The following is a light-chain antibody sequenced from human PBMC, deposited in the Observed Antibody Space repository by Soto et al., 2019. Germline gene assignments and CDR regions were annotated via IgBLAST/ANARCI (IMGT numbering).Light chain of an antibody. CDR2: NNH. CDR1: SSNIGSKT. J-gene: IGLJ1*01. V-gene: IGLV1-44*01. Sequence: QSVLTQAPSASGTPGQRVTISCSGSSSNIGSKTVNWYQQLPGMAPKLLIFNNHQRPSGVPDRFSGSKSGTSASLAISGLQSEDEADYYCAAWDDSLNACVFATGTKVTVL. CDR3: AAWDDSLNACV.